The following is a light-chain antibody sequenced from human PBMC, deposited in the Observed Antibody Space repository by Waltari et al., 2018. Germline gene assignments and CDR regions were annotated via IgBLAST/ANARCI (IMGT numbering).Light chain of an antibody. Sequence: QSVLTQPPSVSAAPGQKVTISCSGSSSNIGNDYVSWYQQLPGTAPKLFIYENNKRPSGIPDRFSGSKSGTSATLGITGLQTGDEADYYCGTWDTSLSALIFGGRTKLTVL. V-gene: IGLV1-51*02. CDR1: SSNIGNDY. CDR2: ENN. CDR3: GTWDTSLSALI. J-gene: IGLJ2*01.